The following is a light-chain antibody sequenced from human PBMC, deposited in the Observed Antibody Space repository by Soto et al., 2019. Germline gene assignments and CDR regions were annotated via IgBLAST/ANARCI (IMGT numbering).Light chain of an antibody. CDR3: QQYGSSGT. CDR1: QSIGNS. CDR2: GAS. Sequence: EIVLTQSPATVSLSPGDRATLSCRASQSIGNSLAWYQQKPGQAPRLLIYGASNRATGIPDRFSGSGSGTDFTLTISRLEPEDFAVYYCQQYGSSGTFGQGTKVDIK. J-gene: IGKJ1*01. V-gene: IGKV3-20*01.